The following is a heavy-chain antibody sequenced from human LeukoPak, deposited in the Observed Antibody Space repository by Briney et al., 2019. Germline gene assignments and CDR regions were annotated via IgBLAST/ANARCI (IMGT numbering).Heavy chain of an antibody. Sequence: PGGSLRLSCAASGFTFSSYSMNWVRQAPGKGLEWVSSISSSSSYIYYADSVKGRFTISRDNTKNSLYLQMNSLRAEDTAVYYCARSYSSSYQNYMDVWGKGTTVTVSS. CDR2: ISSSSSYI. CDR3: ARSYSSSYQNYMDV. CDR1: GFTFSSYS. V-gene: IGHV3-21*01. J-gene: IGHJ6*03. D-gene: IGHD6-6*01.